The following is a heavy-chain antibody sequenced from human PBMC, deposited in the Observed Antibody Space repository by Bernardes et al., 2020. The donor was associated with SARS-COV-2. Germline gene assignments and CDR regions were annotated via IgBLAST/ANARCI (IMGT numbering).Heavy chain of an antibody. CDR2: ISGSGGTT. CDR1: GFTFSNYA. Sequence: GGSLTLSCAASGFTFSNYAMRWVRHVSGKGLEWVSGISGSGGTTFSADSVKGRFTISRDNSNNTLYLQMNSLSADDTAVYHCAKDRTGGFYCTGGSCYSDYWGQGTLVTVSS. V-gene: IGHV3-23*01. CDR3: AKDRTGGFYCTGGSCYSDY. D-gene: IGHD2-8*02. J-gene: IGHJ4*02.